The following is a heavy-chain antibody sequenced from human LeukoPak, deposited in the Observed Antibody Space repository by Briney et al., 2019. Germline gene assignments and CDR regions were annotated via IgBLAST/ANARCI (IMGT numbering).Heavy chain of an antibody. D-gene: IGHD3-22*01. V-gene: IGHV3-23*01. CDR2: ISGSGGST. CDR1: GFTFSSHA. Sequence: GGSLRLSCAASGFTFSSHAMSWVRQAPGKGLEWVSAISGSGGSTYYADSVKGRFTISRDNSKNTLYLQMNSLRAEDTAVYYCAKEPPGYYDSSGYYWDYWGQGTLVTVSS. CDR3: AKEPPGYYDSSGYYWDY. J-gene: IGHJ4*02.